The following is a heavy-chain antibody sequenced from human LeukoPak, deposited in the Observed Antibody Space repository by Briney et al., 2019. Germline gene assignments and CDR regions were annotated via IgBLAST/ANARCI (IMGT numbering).Heavy chain of an antibody. CDR3: ARDLHEYCSSTSCYGMVYYYYGMDV. D-gene: IGHD2-2*01. CDR2: ISYDGSNK. V-gene: IGHV3-30-3*01. Sequence: GGSLRPSCAASGFTFSSYAMHWVRQAPGKGLEWVAVISYDGSNKYYADSVKGRFTISRDNSKNTLYLQMNSLRAEDTAVYYCARDLHEYCSSTSCYGMVYYYYGMDVWGQGTTVTVSS. J-gene: IGHJ6*02. CDR1: GFTFSSYA.